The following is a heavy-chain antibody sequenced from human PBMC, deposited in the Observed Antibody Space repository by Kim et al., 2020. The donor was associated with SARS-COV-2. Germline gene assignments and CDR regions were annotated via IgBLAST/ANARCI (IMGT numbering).Heavy chain of an antibody. D-gene: IGHD5-12*01. CDR3: ARDETATSEYGMDV. CDR1: GFTFSSYW. J-gene: IGHJ6*02. CDR2: IKQDGSEK. Sequence: GGSLRLSCAASGFTFSSYWMSWVRQAPGKGLEWVANIKQDGSEKYYVDSVKGRFTISRDNAKNSLYLQMNSLRAEDTAVYYCARDETATSEYGMDVWGQGTTVTVSS. V-gene: IGHV3-7*01.